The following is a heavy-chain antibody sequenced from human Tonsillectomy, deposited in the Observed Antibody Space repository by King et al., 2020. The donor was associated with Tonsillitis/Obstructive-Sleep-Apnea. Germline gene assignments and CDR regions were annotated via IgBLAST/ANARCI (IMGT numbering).Heavy chain of an antibody. CDR1: GGSISSGAYS. D-gene: IGHD2-15*01. CDR3: ATVPADVLVVPGEHYCYPMVV. J-gene: IGHJ6*02. CDR2: IYYSGST. V-gene: IGHV4-31*03. Sequence: HVQLQESGPGLVKPSQTLSLTCTVSGGSISSGAYSWSWIRQHPGKGLEWIGYIYYSGSTFYNPSLKSRITISVDTSKNQFSLKLNSVTAADTGVYYCATVPADVLVVPGEHYCYPMVVWGRGTTVTVSS.